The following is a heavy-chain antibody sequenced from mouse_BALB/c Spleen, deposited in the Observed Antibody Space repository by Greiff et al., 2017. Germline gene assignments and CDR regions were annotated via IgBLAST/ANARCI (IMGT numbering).Heavy chain of an antibody. V-gene: IGHV1-87*01. CDR2: IYPGDGDT. D-gene: IGHD2-4*01. Sequence: QVQLQQPGAELVRPGASVKLSCKASGYTFTSYWMQWVKQRPGQGLEWIGAIYPGDGDTRYTQKFKGKATLTADKSSSTAYMQLSSLASEDSAVYYCARELITTRYYAMDYWGQGTSVTVSS. J-gene: IGHJ4*01. CDR3: ARELITTRYYAMDY. CDR1: GYTFTSYW.